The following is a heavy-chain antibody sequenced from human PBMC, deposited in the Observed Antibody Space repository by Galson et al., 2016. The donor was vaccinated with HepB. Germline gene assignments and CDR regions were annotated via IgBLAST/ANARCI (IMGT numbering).Heavy chain of an antibody. D-gene: IGHD3-10*01. V-gene: IGHV3-11*01. CDR1: GFIFNDYH. CDR2: IRDSGDFP. Sequence: SLRLSCAASGFIFNDYHMAWIRQAPGRGPEWVSQIRDSGDFPYYADSVRGRFTISRDNAKNLIFLQMTSLRVEDTAIYYCARDSIDGFRERGGTDVWGRGTWVIVSS. CDR3: ARDSIDGFRERGGTDV. J-gene: IGHJ6*04.